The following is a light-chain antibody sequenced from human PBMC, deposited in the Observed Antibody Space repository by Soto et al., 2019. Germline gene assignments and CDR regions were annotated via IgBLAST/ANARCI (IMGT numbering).Light chain of an antibody. CDR3: SSYGSSNTVV. CDR1: SSDIGGYNS. CDR2: DVT. Sequence: QSALTQPASVSGSPGQSITISCTGTSSDIGGYNSVSWYQQHPGKVPKLLIYDVTNRPPGISNRFSGSKSGNTASLTISGLQAEDEADYYCSSYGSSNTVVFGGGTKLTVL. V-gene: IGLV2-14*01. J-gene: IGLJ3*02.